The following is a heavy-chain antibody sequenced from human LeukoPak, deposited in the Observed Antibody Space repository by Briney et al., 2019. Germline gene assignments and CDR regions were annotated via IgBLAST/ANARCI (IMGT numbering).Heavy chain of an antibody. CDR2: ISGSGGST. Sequence: PGGSLRLSCAASGFTFSSYAMSWVRQAPGKGLEWVSAISGSGGSTYYADSVKGRFTISRDNSRNTLYLQMNSLRAEDTAVYYCAKGEQLVLTYYFDYWGQGTLVTVSS. CDR3: AKGEQLVLTYYFDY. V-gene: IGHV3-23*01. J-gene: IGHJ4*02. D-gene: IGHD6-6*01. CDR1: GFTFSSYA.